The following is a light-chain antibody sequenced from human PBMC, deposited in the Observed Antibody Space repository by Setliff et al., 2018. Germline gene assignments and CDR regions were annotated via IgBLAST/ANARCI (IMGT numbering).Light chain of an antibody. CDR1: SSDVGAYDL. CDR2: DVS. J-gene: IGLJ1*01. V-gene: IGLV2-14*03. CDR3: SAYTSSSTYV. Sequence: QSALTQPASVSGSPRQSITIPCSGTSSDVGAYDLVSWYKQHPGKAPKLIISDVSNRPSGVSNRFSGSKSGNTASLTISGLQAEDEADYYCSAYTSSSTYVFGTGTKVTV.